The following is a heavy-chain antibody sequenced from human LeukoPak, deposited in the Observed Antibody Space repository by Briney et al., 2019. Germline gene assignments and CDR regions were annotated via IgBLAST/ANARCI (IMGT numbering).Heavy chain of an antibody. CDR1: GFXFSNYA. D-gene: IGHD6-25*01. J-gene: IGHJ4*02. CDR3: ARGYSSGWPDF. V-gene: IGHV3-64*04. Sequence: GGSLRLSCSASGFXFSNYAIHWVRQAPGKRLDYVSAITNNGDTTYYADSVKGRFTISRDNSKNTLYLQMNSLRAEDTAVYFCARGYSSGWPDFWGQGTLVTVSS. CDR2: ITNNGDTT.